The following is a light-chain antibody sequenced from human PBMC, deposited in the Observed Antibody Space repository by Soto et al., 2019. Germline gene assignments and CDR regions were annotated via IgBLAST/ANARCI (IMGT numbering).Light chain of an antibody. CDR3: QQYSTSPT. Sequence: EIVLAHSPVTLSLPPVERATLSCRASQSVSSSYLAWYQQKPGQAPSLLIYGASSRATGIPGRFSGSGSGTDFTLTISRLETEDFAVYYCQQYSTSPTFGEGTRLEIK. V-gene: IGKV3-20*01. CDR1: QSVSSSY. J-gene: IGKJ5*01. CDR2: GAS.